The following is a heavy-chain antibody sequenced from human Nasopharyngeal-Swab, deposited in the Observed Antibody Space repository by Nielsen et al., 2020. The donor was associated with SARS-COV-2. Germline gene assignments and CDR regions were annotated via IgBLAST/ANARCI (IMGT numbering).Heavy chain of an antibody. J-gene: IGHJ3*02. CDR2: IKQDGSEK. D-gene: IGHD4-17*01. V-gene: IGHV3-7*01. CDR3: ARDRYYGTTVLDAFDI. Sequence: GESLKISCAASGFTFSSYWTSWVRQAPGKGLEWVANIKQDGSEKYYVDSVKGRFTISRDNAKNSLYLQMNSLRAEDTAVYYCARDRYYGTTVLDAFDIWGQGTMVTVSS. CDR1: GFTFSSYW.